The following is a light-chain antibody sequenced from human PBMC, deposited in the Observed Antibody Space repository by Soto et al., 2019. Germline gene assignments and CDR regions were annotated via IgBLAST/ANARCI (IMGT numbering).Light chain of an antibody. CDR3: QQYGSSPT. CDR2: GAS. V-gene: IGKV3-20*01. CDR1: QSVSSSY. J-gene: IGKJ4*01. Sequence: EIVLTQSPGTLSLSPGERATLSCRASQSVSSSYLAWYQQKPGQAPRLLIYGASSRATGIPDRFSGSGSGTDFNITISRLEPEDFAVYYCQQYGSSPTFGGGTKVEIK.